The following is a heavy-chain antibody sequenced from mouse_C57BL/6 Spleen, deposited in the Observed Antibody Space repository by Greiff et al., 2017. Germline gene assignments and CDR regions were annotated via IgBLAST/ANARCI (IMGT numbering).Heavy chain of an antibody. CDR2: IYPRSGNT. V-gene: IGHV1-81*01. D-gene: IGHD1-1*01. CDR1: GYTFTSYG. J-gene: IGHJ2*01. Sequence: QVQLQQSGAELARPGASVKLSCKASGYTFTSYGISWVKQRTGQGLEWIGEIYPRSGNTYYNEKFKGKATLTADKSSSTAYMELRSLTSEDSAVYFCARESGSSSFDYWGQGTTRTVSS. CDR3: ARESGSSSFDY.